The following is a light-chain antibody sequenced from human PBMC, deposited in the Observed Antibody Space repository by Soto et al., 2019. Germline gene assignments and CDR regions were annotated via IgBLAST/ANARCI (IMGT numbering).Light chain of an antibody. CDR3: QQYNKWPRT. CDR2: ASF. CDR1: ESIYTN. J-gene: IGKJ4*01. V-gene: IGKV3-15*01. Sequence: EIELTQSPSTLPVSPGERATLSCRASESIYTNLAWYQQRPGQAPRLLMYASFTRANGIPARFSGSGSGTEFTLTISSLQSEDFAVYYCQQYNKWPRTFGGGTKVEIK.